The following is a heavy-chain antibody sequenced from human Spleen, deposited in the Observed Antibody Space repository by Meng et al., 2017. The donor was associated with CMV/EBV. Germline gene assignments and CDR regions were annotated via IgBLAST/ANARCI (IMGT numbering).Heavy chain of an antibody. CDR2: ISGSGGST. CDR1: GFTFSNYV. D-gene: IGHD3-3*01. Sequence: GESLKIYCAASGFTFSNYVMSWVRQAPGKGLAWVSAISGSGGSTYYADSVKGRFTISRDNSRNTQHLQMNSLRAEDTALYYCAKEDDFWSGYYHYWGQGTQVTVSS. CDR3: AKEDDFWSGYYHY. J-gene: IGHJ4*02. V-gene: IGHV3-23*01.